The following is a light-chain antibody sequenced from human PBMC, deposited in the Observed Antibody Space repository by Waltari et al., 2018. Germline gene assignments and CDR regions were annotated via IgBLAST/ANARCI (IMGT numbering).Light chain of an antibody. CDR3: QQVKTYPYT. J-gene: IGKJ2*01. CDR1: QGINTY. V-gene: IGKV1-9*01. Sequence: DIQLTQTPSSLSASVGERVTITSRASQGINTYLAWYQQKLGKAPKLLIYVASTLQSGVPSRFSGSGSGTEFTLTISSLQPEDFATYYCQQVKTYPYTFGQGTKLEIK. CDR2: VAS.